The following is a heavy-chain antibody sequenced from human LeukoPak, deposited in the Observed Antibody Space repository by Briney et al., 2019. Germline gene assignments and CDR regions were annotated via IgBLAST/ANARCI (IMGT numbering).Heavy chain of an antibody. V-gene: IGHV3-30*04. CDR1: GFTFSSYA. CDR3: ARDNYYGSGSYLV. D-gene: IGHD3-10*01. CDR2: ISYDGSNK. J-gene: IGHJ4*02. Sequence: GRSLRLSCAASGFTFSSYAMHWVRQAPGKGLEWVAVISYDGSNKYYADSVKGRFTISRDNSENTLYLQMNSLRAEDTAVYYCARDNYYGSGSYLVWGQGTLVTVSS.